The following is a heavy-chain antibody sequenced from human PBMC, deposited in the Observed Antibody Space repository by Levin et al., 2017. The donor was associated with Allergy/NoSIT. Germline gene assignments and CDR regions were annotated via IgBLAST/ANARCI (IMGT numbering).Heavy chain of an antibody. CDR3: ARGHWYSSSGGPFDY. V-gene: IGHV3-66*01. CDR2: IYSGGST. Sequence: LSLTCAASGFTVSSNYMSWVRQAPGKGLEWVSVIYSGGSTYYADSVKGRFTISRDNSKNTLYLQMNSLRAEDTAVYYCARGHWYSSSGGPFDYWGQGTLVTVSS. D-gene: IGHD6-13*01. CDR1: GFTVSSNY. J-gene: IGHJ4*02.